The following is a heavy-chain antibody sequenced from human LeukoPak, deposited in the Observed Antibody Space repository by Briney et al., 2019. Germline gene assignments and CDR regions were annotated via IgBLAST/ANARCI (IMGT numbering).Heavy chain of an antibody. Sequence: SETLSLTCSVSGGSIGGYYWSWIRQPPGKELEWIGHIYYSGSTNYNPSLESRVTMSVDTSKSQVSLKLSSVTAADTAVYYCARHSSLGHFDFWRQGTLVTVSS. CDR2: IYYSGST. CDR1: GGSIGGYY. V-gene: IGHV4-59*08. CDR3: ARHSSLGHFDF. J-gene: IGHJ4*02.